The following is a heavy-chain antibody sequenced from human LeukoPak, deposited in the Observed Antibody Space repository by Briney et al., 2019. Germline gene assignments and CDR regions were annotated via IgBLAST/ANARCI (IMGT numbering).Heavy chain of an antibody. CDR2: INPNSGGT. CDR3: ARALMSGIAARSVDY. Sequence: GASVKVSCKASGYTFTGYYMHWVRQAPGQGLEWMGWINPNSGGTNYAQKFQGRVTMTRETSISTAYMELSRLRSDDTAVYYCARALMSGIAARSVDYWGQGTLVTVSS. V-gene: IGHV1-2*02. CDR1: GYTFTGYY. D-gene: IGHD6-6*01. J-gene: IGHJ4*02.